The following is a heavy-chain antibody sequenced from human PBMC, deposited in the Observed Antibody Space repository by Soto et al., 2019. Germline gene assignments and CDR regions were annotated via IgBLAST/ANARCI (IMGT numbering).Heavy chain of an antibody. CDR1: GFTFRSYA. CDR2: ISGSGIST. Sequence: DVQLLESGGGLVQPGGSLRLSCAASGFTFRSYAMSWVRQAPGKGLEWVSGISGSGISTHYADSVKGRFTVSRDNSKNTLYLQMNSLGAEDQAVYNCAKEPGGPGWYLELGGRGTLVTVSS. CDR3: AKEPGGPGWYLEL. D-gene: IGHD2-15*01. V-gene: IGHV3-23*01. J-gene: IGHJ2*01.